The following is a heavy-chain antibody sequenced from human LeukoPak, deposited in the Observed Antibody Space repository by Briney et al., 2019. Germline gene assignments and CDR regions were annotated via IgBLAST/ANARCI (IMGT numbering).Heavy chain of an antibody. CDR2: INHSGST. D-gene: IGHD1-20*01. Sequence: SETLSLTCAVYGGSFSGYYWSWIRQPPGKGLEWIGEINHSGSTNYNPSLKSRVTISVDTSKNQFSLKLSSVTAADTAVYYCARVGNWNYNYMDVWGKGTTVTVSS. CDR3: ARVGNWNYNYMDV. J-gene: IGHJ6*03. CDR1: GGSFSGYY. V-gene: IGHV4-34*01.